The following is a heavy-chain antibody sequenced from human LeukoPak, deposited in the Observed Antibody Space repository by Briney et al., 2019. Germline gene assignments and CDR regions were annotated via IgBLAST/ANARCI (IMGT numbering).Heavy chain of an antibody. D-gene: IGHD3-3*01. CDR3: ARPSKHYGFWSGYYDGWYYFDY. V-gene: IGHV5-51*01. Sequence: GESLKISCKGSGYSFSNYWIGWVRQMPEKGLEWMGIIYAGDSDTRYSPSFQGQVTFSVDKSISTAYLQWSSLKASDTAMYYCARPSKHYGFWSGYYDGWYYFDYWGQGTLVTVSS. J-gene: IGHJ4*02. CDR2: IYAGDSDT. CDR1: GYSFSNYW.